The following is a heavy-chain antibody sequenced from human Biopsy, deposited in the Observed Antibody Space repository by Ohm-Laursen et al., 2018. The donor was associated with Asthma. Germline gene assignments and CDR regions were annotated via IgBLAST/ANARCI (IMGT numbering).Heavy chain of an antibody. CDR3: ARKAGSCISRTCYSLDF. CDR2: INSVFGTT. CDR1: GGTFKTYV. Sequence: GDSVKVSCKSLGGTFKTYVIGWVRQAPGQGLEWMGGINSVFGTTTYPQKFQDGVTITADDSTSTVYMELSSLRSEDTAVYYCARKAGSCISRTCYSLDFWGQGTLVTVSS. D-gene: IGHD2-2*01. V-gene: IGHV1-69*13. J-gene: IGHJ4*02.